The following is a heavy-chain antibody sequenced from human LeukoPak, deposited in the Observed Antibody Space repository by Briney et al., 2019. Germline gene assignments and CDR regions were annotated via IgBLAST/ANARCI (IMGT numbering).Heavy chain of an antibody. CDR2: IWYNGKNK. D-gene: IGHD6-19*01. J-gene: IGHJ4*02. CDR3: VRDPSNSGWAFDY. V-gene: IGHV3-33*01. CDR1: GFTFSTYA. Sequence: GGSLRLSCAASGFTFSTYAMHWVRQAPGKGLEWVAMIWYNGKNKHYADSVKGRFTISRDNSKNTLDLQMNSLRADDTAVYYCVRDPSNSGWAFDYWGQGTLVTVSS.